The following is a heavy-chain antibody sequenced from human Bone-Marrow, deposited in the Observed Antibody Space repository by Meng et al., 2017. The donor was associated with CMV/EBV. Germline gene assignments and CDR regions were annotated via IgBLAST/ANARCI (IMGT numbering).Heavy chain of an antibody. CDR1: GFTFSDYY. Sequence: GESLKISCAASGFTFSDYYMSWIRQAPGKGLEWVSYISSSGSTIYYADSVKGRFTISRDNSKDTLYLQMDGLRAEDTAIYFCAKGGREYPGYDFSFDSWGQGTLVTVSS. V-gene: IGHV3-11*01. J-gene: IGHJ4*02. CDR3: AKGGREYPGYDFSFDS. D-gene: IGHD5-12*01. CDR2: ISSSGSTI.